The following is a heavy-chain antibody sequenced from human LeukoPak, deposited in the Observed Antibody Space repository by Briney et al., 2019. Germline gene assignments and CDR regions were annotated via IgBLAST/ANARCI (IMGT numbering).Heavy chain of an antibody. J-gene: IGHJ4*02. V-gene: IGHV3-30*03. CDR3: ATLYAADYYDFDY. CDR1: GFTFRNHA. D-gene: IGHD4/OR15-4a*01. Sequence: GSLRLSCAASGFTFRNHAIHWVRQAPGKGLEWVAVISNDGTNKWYADSVKGRFTISRDNSRNTLYLQMNSLRIEDTAVYYCATLYAADYYDFDYWGQGTLVTVSS. CDR2: ISNDGTNK.